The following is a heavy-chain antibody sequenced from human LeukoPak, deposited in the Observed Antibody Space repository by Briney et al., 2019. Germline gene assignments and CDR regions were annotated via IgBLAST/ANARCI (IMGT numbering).Heavy chain of an antibody. J-gene: IGHJ5*02. D-gene: IGHD2-8*01. CDR2: ISSSGSYI. CDR3: ARGDIVLMVYPFDP. Sequence: GGSLRLSCAASGFTFSSYTVNWVRQTPEKGLEWVSSISSSGSYIYYADSVKGRFTISRDNAKNSLYLQMNSLRAEDTAVYYCARGDIVLMVYPFDPWGQGTLVTVSS. V-gene: IGHV3-21*01. CDR1: GFTFSSYT.